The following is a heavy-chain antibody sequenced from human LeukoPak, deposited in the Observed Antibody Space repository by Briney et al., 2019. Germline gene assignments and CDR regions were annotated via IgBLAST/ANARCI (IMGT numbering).Heavy chain of an antibody. D-gene: IGHD2-2*01. Sequence: GSSVKVSCKASGGTLSSYAISWVRQAPGQGLEWMGGIIPIFGTANYAQKFQGRVTITADESTSTAYMELSSLRSEDTAVYYCASNIVVVPYYYGMDVWGQGTTVTVSS. CDR1: GGTLSSYA. J-gene: IGHJ6*02. V-gene: IGHV1-69*01. CDR2: IIPIFGTA. CDR3: ASNIVVVPYYYGMDV.